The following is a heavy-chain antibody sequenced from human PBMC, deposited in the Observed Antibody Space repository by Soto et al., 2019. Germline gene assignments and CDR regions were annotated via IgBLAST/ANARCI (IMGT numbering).Heavy chain of an antibody. CDR1: GFTFTNYA. CDR3: AKDDAGIAATGTGFDY. J-gene: IGHJ4*02. D-gene: IGHD6-13*01. V-gene: IGHV3-33*06. Sequence: QVQLVESGGGVVQPGRSLRLSGAASGFTFTNYAMHWVRQAPGKGLEWVAVIWFDGSEQNYADSVKGRFAISRDNFKNTLYLQMNSLRPEDTAVYYCAKDDAGIAATGTGFDYWGQGTLVSVSA. CDR2: IWFDGSEQ.